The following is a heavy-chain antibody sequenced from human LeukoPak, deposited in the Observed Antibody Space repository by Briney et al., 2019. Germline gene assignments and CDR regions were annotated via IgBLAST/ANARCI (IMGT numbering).Heavy chain of an antibody. J-gene: IGHJ4*02. D-gene: IGHD4-17*01. V-gene: IGHV1-69*02. CDR3: ARANLYNDYGDHTMDHYFDY. CDR1: GGTFSSYT. CDR2: IIPILGIA. Sequence: SVKVSCKASGGTFSSYTISWVRQAPGQGLEWMGRIIPILGIANYAQKFQGRVTITADKSTSTAYMELSSLRSEDTAVYYCARANLYNDYGDHTMDHYFDYWGQGTLVTVSS.